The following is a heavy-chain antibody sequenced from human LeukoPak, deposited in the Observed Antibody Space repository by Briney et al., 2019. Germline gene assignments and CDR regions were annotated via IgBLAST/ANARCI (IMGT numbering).Heavy chain of an antibody. J-gene: IGHJ4*02. V-gene: IGHV3-11*01. D-gene: IGHD3-9*01. CDR1: GFTFSDYY. CDR2: ISSSGSTI. Sequence: GGSLRLSCAASGFTFSDYYMSWIRLAPGKGLEWVSYISSSGSTIYYADSVKGRFTISRDNAKNSLYLQMNSLRAEDTAVYYCARRGYDILTGYYRYYFDYWGQGTLVTVSS. CDR3: ARRGYDILTGYYRYYFDY.